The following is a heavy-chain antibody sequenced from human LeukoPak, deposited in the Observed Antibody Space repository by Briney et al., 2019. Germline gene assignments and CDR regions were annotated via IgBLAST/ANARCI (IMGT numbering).Heavy chain of an antibody. CDR2: ISGGGGST. J-gene: IGHJ4*02. Sequence: GGSLRLSCAASGFTFTSYSMNWVRQAPGKGLEWVSTISGGGGSTYYADSVKGRFTISRDNSKNRLYLQVNSLRAEDTAVYYCAKGGKWDVTPFDYWGQGTLVTVAS. CDR3: AKGGKWDVTPFDY. D-gene: IGHD1-26*01. V-gene: IGHV3-23*01. CDR1: GFTFTSYS.